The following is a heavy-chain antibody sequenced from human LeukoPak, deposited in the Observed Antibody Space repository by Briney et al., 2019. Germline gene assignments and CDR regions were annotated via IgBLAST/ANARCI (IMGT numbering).Heavy chain of an antibody. CDR3: ARADWGSFDH. Sequence: GSLRLSCAASGFLFSIYWMSWVRQAPGKGLEWVAHIDPSGNKFYVDSVKGRFAISRDSAKNSVFLQMNNLRDEDTAVYYCARADWGSFDHWGQGALVTVSS. J-gene: IGHJ4*02. CDR1: GFLFSIYW. CDR2: IDPSGNK. D-gene: IGHD3-16*01. V-gene: IGHV3-7*01.